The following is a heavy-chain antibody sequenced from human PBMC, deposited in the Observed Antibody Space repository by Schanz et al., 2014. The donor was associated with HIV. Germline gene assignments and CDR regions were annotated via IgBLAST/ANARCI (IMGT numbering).Heavy chain of an antibody. D-gene: IGHD3-10*01. V-gene: IGHV3-30*18. CDR1: GFSFDDYA. CDR3: AKEWYYGSGSMDYGLDV. CDR2: ISNDGSNE. J-gene: IGHJ6*02. Sequence: VQLVESGGGLVQPGRSLRLSCAASGFSFDDYAMHWVRQAPGKGLEWVAVISNDGSNEYYADSVKGRFTLSRDNSENTVYLQMNSLRAEDTAVYYCAKEWYYGSGSMDYGLDVWGQGTTVTVSS.